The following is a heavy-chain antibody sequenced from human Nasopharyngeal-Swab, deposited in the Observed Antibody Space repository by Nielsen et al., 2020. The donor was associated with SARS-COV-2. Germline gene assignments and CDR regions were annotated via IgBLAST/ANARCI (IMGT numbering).Heavy chain of an antibody. V-gene: IGHV4-34*01. CDR3: ARGHLDRLLFLGGRRNGFDP. CDR1: GGSFSGYY. Sequence: SETLSLTCAVYGGSFSGYYWSWIRQPPGKGLEWIGEINHSGSTNYNPSLKSRVTISVDTSKNQFSLKLSSVTAADTAVYYCARGHLDRLLFLGGRRNGFDPWGQGTLVTVSS. CDR2: INHSGST. J-gene: IGHJ5*02. D-gene: IGHD3-9*01.